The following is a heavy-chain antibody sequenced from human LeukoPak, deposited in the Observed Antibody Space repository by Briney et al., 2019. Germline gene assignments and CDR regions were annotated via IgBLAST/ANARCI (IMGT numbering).Heavy chain of an antibody. CDR3: ARSPIIPDPDENYGDRVYYFDY. D-gene: IGHD3-10*01. J-gene: IGHJ4*02. CDR1: GYTFTSYG. V-gene: IGHV1-18*01. Sequence: GASVKVSCKASGYTFTSYGISWVRQAPGQGLEWMGWISAYNGNTNYAQKLQGRVTMTTDTSTSTAYMELRSLRSDDTAVYYCARSPIIPDPDENYGDRVYYFDYWGQGALVTVSS. CDR2: ISAYNGNT.